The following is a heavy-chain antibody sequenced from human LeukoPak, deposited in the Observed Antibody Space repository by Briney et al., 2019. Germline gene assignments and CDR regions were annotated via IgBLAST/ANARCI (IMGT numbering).Heavy chain of an antibody. J-gene: IGHJ5*02. V-gene: IGHV3-74*01. D-gene: IGHD3-10*01. CDR1: GFTFSSYW. CDR2: INSDGRSI. CDR3: AKGYYGSGSYGWFDP. Sequence: GGSLRPSCAASGFTFSSYWMYWVRQAPGKGLVWVSRINSDGRSISYADSVKGRFTISRDNSKNTLYLHMNSLRAEDTAVYYCAKGYYGSGSYGWFDPWGQGTLVTVSS.